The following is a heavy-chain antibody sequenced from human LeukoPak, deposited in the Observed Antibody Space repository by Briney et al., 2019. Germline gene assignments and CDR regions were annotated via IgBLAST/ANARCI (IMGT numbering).Heavy chain of an antibody. CDR3: ARELNWNDYFDY. D-gene: IGHD1-1*01. J-gene: IGHJ4*02. CDR2: IYTSGST. Sequence: SETLSPTCTVSGGSISSGSYYWSWIRQPAGKGLEWIGRIYTSGSTNYNPSLKSRVTISVDTSKNQFSLKLSSVTAADTAVYYCARELNWNDYFDYWGQGALVTVSS. CDR1: GGSISSGSYY. V-gene: IGHV4-61*02.